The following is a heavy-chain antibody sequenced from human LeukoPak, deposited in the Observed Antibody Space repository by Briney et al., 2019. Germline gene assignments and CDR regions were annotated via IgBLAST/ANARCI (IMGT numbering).Heavy chain of an antibody. V-gene: IGHV3-30*18. J-gene: IGHJ3*02. D-gene: IGHD3-22*01. Sequence: GGSLRLSCAASGFTFSSYGMHWGRKAPGKGLEREAVISYDGSNKYYADSVKGRFTISRDNSKNTLYLQMNSLRAEDTAVYYCAKDYYYYDSSRAFDIWGQGTMVTVSS. CDR1: GFTFSSYG. CDR2: ISYDGSNK. CDR3: AKDYYYYDSSRAFDI.